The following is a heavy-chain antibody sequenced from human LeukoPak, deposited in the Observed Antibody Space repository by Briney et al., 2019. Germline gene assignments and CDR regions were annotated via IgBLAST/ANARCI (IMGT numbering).Heavy chain of an antibody. CDR1: GFTFSNYG. J-gene: IGHJ4*02. V-gene: IGHV3-30*02. CDR2: IRYDGSNK. D-gene: IGHD2-15*01. Sequence: GGSLRLSCAASGFTFSNYGMHWVRQAPGKGLEWVAFIRYDGSNKDYSDSVKGRFTISRDNSKNTLYLQMNSLRAEDTAVYYCARDRPTGRSRGVVVQWGQGTLVTVSS. CDR3: ARDRPTGRSRGVVVQ.